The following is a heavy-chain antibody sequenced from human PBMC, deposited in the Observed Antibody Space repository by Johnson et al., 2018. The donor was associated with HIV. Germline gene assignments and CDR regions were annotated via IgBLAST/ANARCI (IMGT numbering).Heavy chain of an antibody. V-gene: IGHV3-33*06. CDR1: GFTFSSYG. CDR2: IWYDGSNK. D-gene: IGHD2-2*01. J-gene: IGHJ3*02. CDR3: AKGLVAAALRWGGAFDI. Sequence: QVQLVESGGGVVQPGRSLRLSCAASGFTFSSYGMHWVRQAPGKGLESVAVIWYDGSNKYYEDSVRGRFTISRDNSKNTLYLQMNSLRAEDTAVYYCAKGLVAAALRWGGAFDIWGQGTMVTVSS.